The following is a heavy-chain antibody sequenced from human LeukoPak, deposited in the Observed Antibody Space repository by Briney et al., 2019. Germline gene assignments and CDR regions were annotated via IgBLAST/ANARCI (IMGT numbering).Heavy chain of an antibody. D-gene: IGHD6-19*01. J-gene: IGHJ4*02. Sequence: GGSLRLSCAASGFTFSSYSMNWARQAPGKGLEWVSSISSSSSYIYYADSVKGRFTISRDNAKNSLYMQMNSLRAEDTAVYYCARAGSSGYHYWGQGTLVTVST. CDR2: ISSSSSYI. V-gene: IGHV3-21*01. CDR1: GFTFSSYS. CDR3: ARAGSSGYHY.